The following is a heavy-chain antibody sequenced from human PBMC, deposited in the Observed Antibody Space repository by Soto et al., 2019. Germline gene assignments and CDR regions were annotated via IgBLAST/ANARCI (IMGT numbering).Heavy chain of an antibody. CDR3: ARDLYYSSGRYFDHDAFDI. Sequence: ASVKVSCKASGYNFTSYGISWVRQAPGQGLEWMGWISPHNDRTKYARRFQDRVTMATETPTSTVYMELGSLRSDDTAVYYCARDLYYSSGRYFDHDAFDIWGQGTVVTVSS. CDR1: GYNFTSYG. CDR2: ISPHNDRT. V-gene: IGHV1-18*01. D-gene: IGHD6-19*01. J-gene: IGHJ3*02.